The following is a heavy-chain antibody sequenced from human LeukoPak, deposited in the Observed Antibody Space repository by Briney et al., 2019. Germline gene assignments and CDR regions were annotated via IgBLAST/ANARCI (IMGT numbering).Heavy chain of an antibody. CDR2: IKEDGSEK. J-gene: IGHJ6*02. D-gene: IGHD3-3*01. CDR1: GFTFSSHW. CDR3: ARRGITISGVLVYHYSGLDV. Sequence: GKSLRLSCAGSGFTFSSHWMNWVRQAPGKGLEWVASIKEDGSEKHYVDSVSGRFTISRDNAKNSLHLQMSSLRAEDTAVYYCARRGITISGVLVYHYSGLDVWGQGTTVTVSS. V-gene: IGHV3-7*01.